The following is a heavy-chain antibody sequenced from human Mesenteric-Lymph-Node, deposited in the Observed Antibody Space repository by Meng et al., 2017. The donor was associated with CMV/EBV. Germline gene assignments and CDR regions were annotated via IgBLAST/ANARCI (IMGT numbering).Heavy chain of an antibody. CDR1: GGSVSSGSCY. CDR3: ARDTLYYDFWSGSDTYYYYYGMDV. D-gene: IGHD3-3*01. J-gene: IGHJ6*02. CDR2: IYYNGST. Sequence: SETLSLTCTVSGGSVSSGSCYWSWIRQPPGKGLEWIGYIYYNGSTNYNPSLKSRVTISVDMSKNQLSLKMRSVTAADTAMYYCARDTLYYDFWSGSDTYYYYYGMDVWGQGTTVTVSS. V-gene: IGHV4-61*01.